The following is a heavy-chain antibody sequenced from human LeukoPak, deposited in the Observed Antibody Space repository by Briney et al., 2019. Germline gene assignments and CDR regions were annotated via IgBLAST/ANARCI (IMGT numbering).Heavy chain of an antibody. CDR3: AITGRYDWYFDL. J-gene: IGHJ2*01. CDR2: ISSSSSYI. CDR1: GFTFSRYS. V-gene: IGHV3-21*04. D-gene: IGHD1-14*01. Sequence: GGSLRLSCAASGFTFSRYSMNWVRQAPGKGLEWVSSISSSSSYIYYADSVKGRFTISRDNAKNSLYLQMNSLRAEDTAVYYCAITGRYDWYFDLWGRGTLVTVSS.